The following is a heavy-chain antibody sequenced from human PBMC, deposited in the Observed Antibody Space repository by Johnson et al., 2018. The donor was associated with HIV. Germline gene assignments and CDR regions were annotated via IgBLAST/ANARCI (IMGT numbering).Heavy chain of an antibody. CDR2: IGTAGDT. CDR1: GFTVSSNY. Sequence: VQLVESGGGLVQPGGSLRLSCAASGFTVSSNYMSWVRQAPGKGLEWVSVIGTAGDTYYPGSVKGRFTISRDNSKNTLYLQMNSLRAEDTAVYYCARDKGIAARPDAFDIWGQGTMVTVSS. J-gene: IGHJ3*02. D-gene: IGHD6-6*01. V-gene: IGHV3-66*02. CDR3: ARDKGIAARPDAFDI.